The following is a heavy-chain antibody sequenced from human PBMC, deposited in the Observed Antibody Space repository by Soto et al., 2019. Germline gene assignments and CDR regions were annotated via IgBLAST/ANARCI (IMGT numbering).Heavy chain of an antibody. CDR1: GFTFDDFA. CDR2: ISWNSANI. CDR3: AKDVGSGYGDSAFDY. D-gene: IGHD4-17*01. J-gene: IGHJ4*02. Sequence: EVQLVESGGGLVQPGRSLRLSCAGAGFTFDDFAMHWVRQVPGPLLEGVSGISWNSANIGYVESMQGRFTISRYNAKNSLYLPMNRLRPEDTAIYYCAKDVGSGYGDSAFDYWVQGTLVTVSS. V-gene: IGHV3-9*01.